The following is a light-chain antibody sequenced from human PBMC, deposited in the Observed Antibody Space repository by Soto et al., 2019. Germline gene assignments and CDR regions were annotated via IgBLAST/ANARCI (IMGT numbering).Light chain of an antibody. Sequence: DIQMTQSPSSLSASVGDRVTITCRASQTISTSLAWYQQKPGKAPKLLIYTASTLQSGVPSRFSGSGSGTEFTLTISSLQPDDFATYYCQHYNSYSEAFGQGTKVEIK. CDR1: QTISTS. V-gene: IGKV1-5*03. CDR3: QHYNSYSEA. CDR2: TAS. J-gene: IGKJ1*01.